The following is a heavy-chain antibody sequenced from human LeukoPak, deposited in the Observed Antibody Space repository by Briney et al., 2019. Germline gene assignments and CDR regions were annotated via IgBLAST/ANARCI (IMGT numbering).Heavy chain of an antibody. J-gene: IGHJ4*02. CDR2: ISGSGGST. CDR1: GFTFSSYA. Sequence: GSLRLSCAASGFTFSSYAMSWVRQAPGKGLEWVSAISGSGGSTYYADSVKGRFTISRDNSKNTQYLQMNSLRAEDTAVYYCAKDQGDGYSFFDYWGQGTLVTVSS. D-gene: IGHD5-24*01. CDR3: AKDQGDGYSFFDY. V-gene: IGHV3-23*01.